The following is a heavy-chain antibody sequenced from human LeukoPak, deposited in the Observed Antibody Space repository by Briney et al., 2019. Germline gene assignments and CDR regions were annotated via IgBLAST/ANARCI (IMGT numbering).Heavy chain of an antibody. D-gene: IGHD3-9*01. CDR1: GFTFNIYA. V-gene: IGHV3-48*02. J-gene: IGHJ4*02. Sequence: PGGSLRLSCAASGFTFNIYAMNWVRQAPGKGLEWISNIRTTAEGAKYAYYADSVKGRVTISRDDGKNTLYLHMNSLRDDDTAVYYCATDQRYAFDYWGQGILVTVSS. CDR3: ATDQRYAFDY. CDR2: IRTTAEGAKYA.